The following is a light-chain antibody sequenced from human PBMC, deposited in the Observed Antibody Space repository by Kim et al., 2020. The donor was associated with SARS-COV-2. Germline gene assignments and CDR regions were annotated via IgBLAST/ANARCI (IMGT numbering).Light chain of an antibody. J-gene: IGLJ3*02. Sequence: PPAVSVSPGTTASITCSGDKLGDKYACWYQQKPGQSPVLVIYQDSKRPAGIPERFSGSNSGNTATLTISGTQAMDEADYYCQAWEVFGGGTQLTVL. CDR3: QAWEV. CDR2: QDS. CDR1: KLGDKY. V-gene: IGLV3-1*01.